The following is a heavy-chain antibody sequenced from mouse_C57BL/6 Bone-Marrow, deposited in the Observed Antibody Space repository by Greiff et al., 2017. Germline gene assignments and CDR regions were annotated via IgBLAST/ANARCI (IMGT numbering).Heavy chain of an antibody. CDR2: ISDGGSYT. CDR3: ARPYYYGSAWFAY. Sequence: EVQLQESGEGLVKPGGSLKLSCAASGFTFSSYAMSWVRQTPEKRLEWVATISDGGSYTYYPDNVKGRFTISRDNAKNNLYLQMSHLKSEDTAMYYCARPYYYGSAWFAYWGQGTLVTVSA. V-gene: IGHV5-4*01. J-gene: IGHJ3*01. CDR1: GFTFSSYA. D-gene: IGHD1-1*01.